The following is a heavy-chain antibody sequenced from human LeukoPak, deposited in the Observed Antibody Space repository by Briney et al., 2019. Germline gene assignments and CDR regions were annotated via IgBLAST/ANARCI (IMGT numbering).Heavy chain of an antibody. Sequence: PGGSLRLSCAASGFTFSSYWMHWVRQAPGKGLVWVSRINSDGSSTSYADSVKGRFTISRDNAKNTLYLQMNSLRAEDTAVYYCARDPTVRYFDWLLAGWFDPWGQGTLVTVS. CDR2: INSDGSST. V-gene: IGHV3-74*01. D-gene: IGHD3-9*01. CDR3: ARDPTVRYFDWLLAGWFDP. J-gene: IGHJ5*02. CDR1: GFTFSSYW.